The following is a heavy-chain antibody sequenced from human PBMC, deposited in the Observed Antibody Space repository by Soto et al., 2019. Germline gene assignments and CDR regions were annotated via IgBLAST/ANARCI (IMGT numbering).Heavy chain of an antibody. CDR3: VRERTKLSPHGYIMAAGHFDS. CDR2: IFYSGNT. D-gene: IGHD5-12*01. Sequence: QVQLQESGPGLVKPSQTLSLTCTVSGGSISSDDYYWSWIRQTPGRGLEWIGFIFYSGNTYYNPSLNTRASISVDPSKTQFSLKLTSVTATDTAVYSCVRERTKLSPHGYIMAAGHFDSWGQGALVTVSS. CDR1: GGSISSDDYY. J-gene: IGHJ4*02. V-gene: IGHV4-30-4*01.